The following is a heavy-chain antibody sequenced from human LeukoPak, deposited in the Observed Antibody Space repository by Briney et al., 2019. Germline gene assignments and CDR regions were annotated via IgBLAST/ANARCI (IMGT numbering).Heavy chain of an antibody. CDR3: AKGTVRGGVGDAFDI. V-gene: IGHV3-7*03. CDR2: IKQDGTEK. D-gene: IGHD3-3*01. CDR1: GFTFNSYW. J-gene: IGHJ3*02. Sequence: GGSLRLSCAASGFTFNSYWMTWVRQAPGKGLEWVAHIKQDGTEKYYVDSVKGRFAISRDNAKDSVFLEMNSLRAEDTAVYYCAKGTVRGGVGDAFDIWGQGTMVTVSS.